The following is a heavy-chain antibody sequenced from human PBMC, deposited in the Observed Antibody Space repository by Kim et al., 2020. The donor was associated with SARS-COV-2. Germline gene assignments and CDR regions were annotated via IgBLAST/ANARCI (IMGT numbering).Heavy chain of an antibody. J-gene: IGHJ6*01. CDR2: INHSGST. CDR1: GGSFSGHY. D-gene: IGHD3-3*01. CDR3: SRGCPVSTIYLHDSGMDG. V-gene: IGHV4-34*01. Sequence: SETLSLTCAVYGGSFSGHYWSWIRQPPGKGLEWIGEINHSGSTNYNPSLKSRVIISVDTSANQFLLKLSSVIAADTAVYYCSRGCPVSTIYLHDSGMDG.